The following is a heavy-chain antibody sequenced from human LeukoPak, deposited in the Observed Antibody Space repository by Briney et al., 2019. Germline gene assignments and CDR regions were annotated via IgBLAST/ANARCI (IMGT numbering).Heavy chain of an antibody. CDR2: IYYSGST. J-gene: IGHJ3*02. V-gene: IGHV4-30-4*01. CDR3: ARSRGGSYYGDASDI. D-gene: IGHD1-26*01. Sequence: SQTLSLTCTVSGGSIRSGAYYWSWIRQPPGKGLEWIGYIYYSGSTYYKPSLKSRVSISSDTSKNQFSLKLSSVTAADTAVYYCARSRGGSYYGDASDIWGQGTMVTVSS. CDR1: GGSIRSGAYY.